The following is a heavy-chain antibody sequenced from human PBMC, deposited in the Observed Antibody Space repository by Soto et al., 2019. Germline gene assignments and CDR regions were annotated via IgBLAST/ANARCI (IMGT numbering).Heavy chain of an antibody. CDR2: TYYSGST. J-gene: IGHJ4*02. Sequence: PSETLSLTCTVSGGSLIAYYWNWMRQPPGKGLQWIGYTYYSGSTTYNPSLKSRVTISVDSSKNQFSLKLDSVTPADTAVYYRARVRGTARKSHFDYWGPGTLVHVSS. CDR3: ARVRGTARKSHFDY. V-gene: IGHV4-59*01. CDR1: GGSLIAYY. D-gene: IGHD6-6*01.